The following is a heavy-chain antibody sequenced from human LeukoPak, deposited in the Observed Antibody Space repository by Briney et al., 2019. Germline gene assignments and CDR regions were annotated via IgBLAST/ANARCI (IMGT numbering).Heavy chain of an antibody. D-gene: IGHD2-2*01. CDR3: ARAAGGGYCSSTSCYVLDY. V-gene: IGHV3-11*05. J-gene: IGHJ4*02. Sequence: GGSLRLSSAVSGFTFRDYYMSWIRQAPGKGLEWVSYISISSSYTNYADSVKGRFTISRDNAKNSLYLQMNSLRAEDTAVYYCARAAGGGYCSSTSCYVLDYWGQGTLVTVSS. CDR2: ISISSSYT. CDR1: GFTFRDYY.